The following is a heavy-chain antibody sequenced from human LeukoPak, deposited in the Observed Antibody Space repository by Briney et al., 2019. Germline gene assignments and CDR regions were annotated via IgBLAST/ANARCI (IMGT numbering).Heavy chain of an antibody. CDR2: IRYDGRET. Sequence: PGGSLRLSCAATGFTFSNYWMSWFRQAPGKGLEWVANIRYDGRETQYVDSVKGRFTISRDNAKNSLYLQMNSLRAEDTAVYYCARQGASTYYDFWSGYEMDYWGQGTLVTVSS. CDR1: GFTFSNYW. V-gene: IGHV3-7*01. D-gene: IGHD3-3*01. J-gene: IGHJ4*02. CDR3: ARQGASTYYDFWSGYEMDY.